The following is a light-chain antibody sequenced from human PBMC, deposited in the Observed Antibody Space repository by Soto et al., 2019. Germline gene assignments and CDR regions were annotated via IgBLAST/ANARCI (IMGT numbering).Light chain of an antibody. V-gene: IGKV3-20*01. CDR2: GTS. CDR1: QSVSSSY. Sequence: IVVTQSAGTLSLSPGERATLSCRAGQSVSSSYLAWYQHKPGRAPSLLIDGTSSRATGIPDRFSGSGSGTDFTLTISRLEPEDLAVYYCQQYGSLVTFGQGTKVDIK. J-gene: IGKJ1*01. CDR3: QQYGSLVT.